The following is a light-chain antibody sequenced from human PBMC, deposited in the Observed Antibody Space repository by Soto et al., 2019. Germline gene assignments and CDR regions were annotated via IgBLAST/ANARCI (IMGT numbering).Light chain of an antibody. CDR2: GAS. CDR1: QSVSSSY. CDR3: QQYGSSQT. V-gene: IGKV3-20*01. J-gene: IGKJ1*01. Sequence: ILLTQSPGTLSLSPGERATLSCRASQSVSSSYLAWYQQKPGQAPRLLIYGASSRATGIPDRFSGSGSGTDFTLTISRLEPEDFAVYYCQQYGSSQTFGPGTKV.